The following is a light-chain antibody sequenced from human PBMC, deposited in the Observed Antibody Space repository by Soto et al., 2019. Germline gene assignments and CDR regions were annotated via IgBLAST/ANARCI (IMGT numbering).Light chain of an antibody. J-gene: IGKJ5*01. V-gene: IGKV3-11*01. CDR3: QQRSNWIT. Sequence: EILLTQSPGTLSLSPGERATLSCRASQFIDRYLAWYRQKPGKAPRLLIYDASNRATGIPARLSGSGSGTDFTITIRSLEPEDAAVYYCQQRSNWITFGQGTRLEIK. CDR2: DAS. CDR1: QFIDRY.